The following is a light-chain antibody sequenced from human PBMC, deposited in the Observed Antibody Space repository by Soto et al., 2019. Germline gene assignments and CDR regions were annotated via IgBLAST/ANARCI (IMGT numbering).Light chain of an antibody. CDR3: QQSASSPRT. CDR2: AAS. J-gene: IGKJ1*01. V-gene: IGKV1-39*01. Sequence: DIQMTQSPSSLSASVGDRVTITCRASQSISSYLNWYQQKPGKAPKLLIYAASSLPSGVPSRYSGSGSATYFTITISSLQPEDFATYYCQQSASSPRTFGQGTKVEVK. CDR1: QSISSY.